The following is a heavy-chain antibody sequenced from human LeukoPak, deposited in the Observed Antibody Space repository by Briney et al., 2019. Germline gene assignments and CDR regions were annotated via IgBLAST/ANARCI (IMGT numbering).Heavy chain of an antibody. D-gene: IGHD6-25*01. V-gene: IGHV1-2*06. J-gene: IGHJ4*02. CDR2: INPNSGGT. CDR1: GYAFTGYY. Sequence: ASVKVSCKASGYAFTGYYMHWVRQAPGQGLEWMGRINPNSGGTNYAQKFQGRVTMTRDTSISTAYMELSRLRSDDTAVYYCARGSRIAAAAGPSFDYWGQGTLVTVSS. CDR3: ARGSRIAAAAGPSFDY.